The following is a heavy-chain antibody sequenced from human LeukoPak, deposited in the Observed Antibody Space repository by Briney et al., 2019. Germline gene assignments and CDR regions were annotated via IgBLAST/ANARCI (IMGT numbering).Heavy chain of an antibody. Sequence: PSQTLSLTCTVSGDSISSGDYYWSWIRQPAGKGLEWIGEINHSGSTNYNPSLKSRVTISVDTSKNQFSLKLSSVTAADTAVYYCARLWDGVLWFRYYYYYMDVWGKGTTVTISS. CDR2: INHSGST. CDR3: ARLWDGVLWFRYYYYYMDV. V-gene: IGHV4-61*09. J-gene: IGHJ6*03. D-gene: IGHD3-10*01. CDR1: GDSISSGDYY.